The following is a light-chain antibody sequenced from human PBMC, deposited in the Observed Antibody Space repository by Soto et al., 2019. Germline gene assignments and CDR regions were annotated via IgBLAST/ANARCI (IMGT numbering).Light chain of an antibody. J-gene: IGKJ1*01. V-gene: IGKV3-15*01. CDR2: GAS. CDR3: QQYNNWPRT. Sequence: IVLAQSPGTLSLSPGERATLSCRASQSVSSTYLIWYQQKPGQAPRXLIYGASSRDTGVPDRFSGGGAGPEFTLTISSLQSADVEVDYCQQYNNWPRTFGPGTKVDIK. CDR1: QSVSSTY.